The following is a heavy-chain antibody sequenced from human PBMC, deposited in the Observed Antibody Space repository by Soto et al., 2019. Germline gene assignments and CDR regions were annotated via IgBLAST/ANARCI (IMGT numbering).Heavy chain of an antibody. D-gene: IGHD3-9*01. CDR1: GGSISSYY. J-gene: IGHJ5*02. CDR3: ARDPFPYYDILTGSPPNWFDP. V-gene: IGHV4-4*07. CDR2: IYTSGST. Sequence: SETLSLTCTVSGGSISSYYWSWIRQPAGKGLEWIGRIYTSGSTNYNPSLKSRVTMSVDTSKNQFSLKLSSVTAADTAVYYCARDPFPYYDILTGSPPNWFDPWGQGTLVTVSS.